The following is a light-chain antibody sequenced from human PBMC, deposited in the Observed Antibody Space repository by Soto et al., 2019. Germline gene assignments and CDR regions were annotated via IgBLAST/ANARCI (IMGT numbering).Light chain of an antibody. V-gene: IGLV2-18*02. CDR2: EVN. Sequence: QSALTRPPSVSGSPGQSVAVSCTGTSSDVGSYNRVSWYQQPPGTAPKLIIYEVNNRPSGVPDRFSGSKSGNTASLTISGLQAEDEADYYCSSFTTSTTYVFGTGTKVTVL. J-gene: IGLJ1*01. CDR3: SSFTTSTTYV. CDR1: SSDVGSYNR.